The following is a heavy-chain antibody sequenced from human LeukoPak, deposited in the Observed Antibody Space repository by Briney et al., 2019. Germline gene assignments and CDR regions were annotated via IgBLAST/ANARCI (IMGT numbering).Heavy chain of an antibody. J-gene: IGHJ4*02. V-gene: IGHV4-59*12. CDR1: GGSISSYY. CDR3: ARARGAMAIDY. Sequence: SETLSLTCTVSGGSISSYYWSWIRQPPGKGLEWIGYIYYSGSTYYNPSLKSRVTLSIDTSKSQFSLRLSSVTAADTAVYYCARARGAMAIDYWGQGTLVTVSS. CDR2: IYYSGST. D-gene: IGHD6-19*01.